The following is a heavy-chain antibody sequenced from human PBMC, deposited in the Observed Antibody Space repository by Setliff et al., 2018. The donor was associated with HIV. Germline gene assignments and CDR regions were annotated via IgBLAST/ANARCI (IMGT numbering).Heavy chain of an antibody. CDR3: ARVGASGVPSTMDYYYYMDV. Sequence: PSETLSLTCTVSGGSFSSYHWSWIRHRAGKGLEWIGHIYARGSTKYNPSLESRVTMSVDASRTQFSLKLRSVTAADTAVYYCARVGASGVPSTMDYYYYMDVWGKGTTVTVSS. V-gene: IGHV4-4*07. J-gene: IGHJ6*03. CDR2: IYARGST. CDR1: GGSFSSYH. D-gene: IGHD3-10*01.